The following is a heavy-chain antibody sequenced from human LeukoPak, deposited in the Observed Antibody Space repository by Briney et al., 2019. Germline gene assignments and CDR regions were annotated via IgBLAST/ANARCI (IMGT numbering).Heavy chain of an antibody. CDR1: GGSISSSSYY. V-gene: IGHV4-39*01. CDR3: AEGYCSSTSCYGLSSSSYYFDY. Sequence: PSETLSLTCTVSGGSISSSSYYWGWIRQPPGKGPEWIGSIYYSGSTYYNPSLKSRVTISVDTSKNQFSLKLSSVTAADTAVYYCAEGYCSSTSCYGLSSSSYYFDYWGQGTLVTVSS. J-gene: IGHJ4*02. CDR2: IYYSGST. D-gene: IGHD2-2*01.